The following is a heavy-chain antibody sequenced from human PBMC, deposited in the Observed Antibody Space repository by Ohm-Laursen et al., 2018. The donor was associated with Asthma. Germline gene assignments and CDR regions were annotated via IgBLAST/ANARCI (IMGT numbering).Heavy chain of an antibody. CDR1: GLTITNYW. J-gene: IGHJ4*02. CDR2: INGDGGIK. V-gene: IGHV3-74*01. CDR3: AYEFGGSGDY. Sequence: GSLRLSCAASGLTITNYWMHWVRQAPGKGLVWVSRINGDGGIKSYAASVKGRFTISRDDAKNTVYLQMNSLRVDDTAVYYCAYEFGGSGDYWGQGTLVTVSS. D-gene: IGHD3-10*01.